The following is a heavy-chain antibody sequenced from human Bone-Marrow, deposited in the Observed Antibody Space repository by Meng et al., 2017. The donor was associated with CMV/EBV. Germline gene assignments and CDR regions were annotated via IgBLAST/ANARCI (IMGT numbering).Heavy chain of an antibody. V-gene: IGHV3-30*04. J-gene: IGHJ6*02. CDR3: ARDIVVVPAARYYYYYGMDV. Sequence: GESLRLSCAASGFTFSSYAMHWVRQAPGKGLEWVAVISYDGSNKYYADSVKGRFTISRDNSKNTLYLQMNSLRAEDTAVYYCARDIVVVPAARYYYYYGMDVWGQGTTVTVSS. CDR1: GFTFSSYA. CDR2: ISYDGSNK. D-gene: IGHD2-2*01.